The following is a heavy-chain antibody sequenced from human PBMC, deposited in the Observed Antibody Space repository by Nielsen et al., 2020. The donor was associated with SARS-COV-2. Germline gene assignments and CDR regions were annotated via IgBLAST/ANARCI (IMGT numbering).Heavy chain of an antibody. J-gene: IGHJ4*02. Sequence: SETLSLTCTVSGGSVSSGSYYWSWIRQPPGKGLEWIGYIYYSGSTNYNPSLKSRVTISVDTSKNQFSLKLSSVTAADTAVYYCARGDTYYDFWSGYPSGYWGQGTLVTVSS. CDR2: IYYSGST. CDR1: GGSVSSGSYY. CDR3: ARGDTYYDFWSGYPSGY. V-gene: IGHV4-61*01. D-gene: IGHD3-3*01.